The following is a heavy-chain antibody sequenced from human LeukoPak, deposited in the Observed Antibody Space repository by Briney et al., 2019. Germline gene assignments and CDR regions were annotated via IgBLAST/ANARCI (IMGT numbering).Heavy chain of an antibody. J-gene: IGHJ5*02. CDR2: ISPSGCST. Sequence: ASVKVSCKASGYTFTSYYMHWVRQAPGQGLEWMGIISPSGCSTSYAQKFQGRVTMTRDTSTSTVYMELSRLRSEDTAVYYCARDSSYYYDSSGYYRRWFDPWGQGTLVTVSS. CDR1: GYTFTSYY. V-gene: IGHV1-46*01. D-gene: IGHD3-22*01. CDR3: ARDSSYYYDSSGYYRRWFDP.